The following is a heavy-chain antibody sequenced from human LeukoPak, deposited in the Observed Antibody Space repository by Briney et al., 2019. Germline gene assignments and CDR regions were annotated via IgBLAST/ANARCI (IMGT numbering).Heavy chain of an antibody. V-gene: IGHV1-69*06. CDR3: ARDPRVGIGRFDY. Sequence: SVKVSCKASGGTFSSYAISWVRQAPGQGLEWMGGIIPIFGTANYAQKFQGRVTITADKSTSTAYMELSSLRSDDTAVYYCARDPRVGIGRFDYWGQGPLVTVPS. CDR1: GGTFSSYA. CDR2: IIPIFGTA. J-gene: IGHJ4*02. D-gene: IGHD2-15*01.